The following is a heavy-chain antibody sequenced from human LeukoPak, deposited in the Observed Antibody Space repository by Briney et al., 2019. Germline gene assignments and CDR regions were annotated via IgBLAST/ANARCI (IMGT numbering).Heavy chain of an antibody. CDR2: IIPIFGTA. CDR1: GGTFSSYA. CDR3: ARDSGSWAPNWYFDL. Sequence: ASVKVSCKASGGTFSSYAISWVRQAPGQGLEWMGVIIPIFGTANYAQKFQGRVTITADESTSTAYMELSSLRSEDTAVYYCARDSGSWAPNWYFDLWGRGTLVTVSS. J-gene: IGHJ2*01. V-gene: IGHV1-69*01. D-gene: IGHD3-10*01.